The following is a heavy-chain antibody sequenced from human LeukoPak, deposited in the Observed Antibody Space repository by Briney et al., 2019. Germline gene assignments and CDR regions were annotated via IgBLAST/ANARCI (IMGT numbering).Heavy chain of an antibody. Sequence: PSETLSLTCAVYGGSFSGYYWSWIRKPPGKGLEWIGEINHSGSTNYNPSLKSRVTISVDTSKNQFSLKLSSVTAADTAVYYCARHPDIVVVPAAFRAMDVWGKGTTVTVSS. CDR3: ARHPDIVVVPAAFRAMDV. D-gene: IGHD2-2*01. V-gene: IGHV4-34*01. CDR2: INHSGST. CDR1: GGSFSGYY. J-gene: IGHJ6*03.